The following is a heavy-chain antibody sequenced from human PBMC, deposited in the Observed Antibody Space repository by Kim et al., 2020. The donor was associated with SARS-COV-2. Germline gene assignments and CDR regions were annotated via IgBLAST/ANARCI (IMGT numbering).Heavy chain of an antibody. D-gene: IGHD6-19*01. CDR3: ARAPEGAGTIDY. J-gene: IGHJ4*02. Sequence: SETLSLTCAVSGGSISSSNWWTWLRQPPGKGLEWIGQIYHSGSTNYNTSLKSRVTISVDKSKNQFSLKLNSMTAADTAAYYCARAPEGAGTIDYWGRGTLVTVSS. CDR2: IYHSGST. V-gene: IGHV4-4*02. CDR1: GGSISSSNW.